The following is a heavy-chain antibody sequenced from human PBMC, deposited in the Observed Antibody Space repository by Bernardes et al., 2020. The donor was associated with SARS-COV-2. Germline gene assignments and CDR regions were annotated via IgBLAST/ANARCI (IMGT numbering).Heavy chain of an antibody. Sequence: GGTLKFFCAACEFTFSNYGMHWVRKAPGKGLEWVEVISYDGSNKHYADSVKGRFTISRDNSKNTLFLQMNSLRAEDTALYYCAKDSLFVSGSNNYYGMDVWGQGTTVTVSS. CDR2: ISYDGSNK. V-gene: IGHV3-30*18. D-gene: IGHD1-26*01. CDR1: EFTFSNYG. J-gene: IGHJ6*02. CDR3: AKDSLFVSGSNNYYGMDV.